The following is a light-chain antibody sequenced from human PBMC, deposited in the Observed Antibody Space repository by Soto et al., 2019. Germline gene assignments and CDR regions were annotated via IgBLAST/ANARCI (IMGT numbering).Light chain of an antibody. CDR3: ASWDDSLNGPV. CDR1: SSDIGSNT. V-gene: IGLV1-44*01. CDR2: NGN. Sequence: QSVLTQPPSASGTPGQWVTISCSGSSSDIGSNTVHWYQHLPGTAPTPLIYNGNKRPSGVPDRFSGSKSGTSASLAISGLQAEDEADYYCASWDDSLNGPVFGGGTKLTVL. J-gene: IGLJ2*01.